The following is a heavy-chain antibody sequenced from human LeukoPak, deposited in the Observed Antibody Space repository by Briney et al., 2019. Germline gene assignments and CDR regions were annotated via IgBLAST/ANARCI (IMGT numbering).Heavy chain of an antibody. Sequence: PGRSLRLSCAASGFTFDDYAMHWVRQAPGKGLEWVSGISWNSGSIGYADSVKGRFTISRDNAKNSLYLQMNSLRAEDTAVYYCARDLSPYGSGSYYWGQGTLVTVSS. CDR3: ARDLSPYGSGSYY. CDR1: GFTFDDYA. D-gene: IGHD3-10*01. J-gene: IGHJ4*02. V-gene: IGHV3-9*01. CDR2: ISWNSGSI.